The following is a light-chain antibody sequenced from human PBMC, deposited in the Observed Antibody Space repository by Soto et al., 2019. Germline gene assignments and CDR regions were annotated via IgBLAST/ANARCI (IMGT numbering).Light chain of an antibody. CDR3: NSYTSKSTGV. J-gene: IGLJ1*01. CDR2: EVS. V-gene: IGLV2-14*01. CDR1: SSDVGGYNY. Sequence: ALTQPASVSGSPGQSITISCTGTSSDVGGYNYVSWYQQHPGKAPKLIIYEVSNRHSGVSNRFSGSKSGNTASLTISGLQAEDEADYYCNSYTSKSTGVFGTGTKLTVL.